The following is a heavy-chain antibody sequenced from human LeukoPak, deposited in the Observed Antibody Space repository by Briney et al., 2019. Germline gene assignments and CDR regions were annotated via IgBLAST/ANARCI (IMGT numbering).Heavy chain of an antibody. CDR1: GGSISSSSYY. D-gene: IGHD6-19*01. CDR2: FYRSGST. J-gene: IGHJ4*02. Sequence: SETLSLTCTVSGGSISSSSYYWGWIRQPPGKGLEWIGTFYRSGSTYYNPSLKSRVTISVDTSKNQFSLKLSSVTAADTAVFYCARHLRSSDWKVHFDYWGQGTLVTVSS. CDR3: ARHLRSSDWKVHFDY. V-gene: IGHV4-39*01.